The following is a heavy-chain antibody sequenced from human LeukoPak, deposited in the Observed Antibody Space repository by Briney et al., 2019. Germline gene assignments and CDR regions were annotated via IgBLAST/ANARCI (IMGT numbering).Heavy chain of an antibody. CDR1: GFTFSSYA. CDR2: TTGSAGST. Sequence: GGSLRLSCAASGFTFSSYAMSWVRQAPGKGLEWVSGTTGSAGSTYYADSVKGRFTVSRDYSKNTLYLQMNSLRAEDTAVYYCARDPATTVTFTTDYWGQGTRVTVSS. D-gene: IGHD4-17*01. CDR3: ARDPATTVTFTTDY. J-gene: IGHJ4*02. V-gene: IGHV3-23*01.